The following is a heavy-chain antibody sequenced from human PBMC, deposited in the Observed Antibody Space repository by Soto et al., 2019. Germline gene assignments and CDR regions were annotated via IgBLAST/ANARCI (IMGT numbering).Heavy chain of an antibody. CDR3: ARRRISGYHY. D-gene: IGHD5-12*01. J-gene: IGHJ4*02. V-gene: IGHV3-7*01. Sequence: EVQLVESGGGLVQPGGSLRLSCAASGFTFSRYWVTWVRQAPGKGLEWVATIKQDGSEKYYVDSVKGRFTISRDNAKNSLFLQMNSLRAEDTAVYYCARRRISGYHYWGQGTLVTVSS. CDR1: GFTFSRYW. CDR2: IKQDGSEK.